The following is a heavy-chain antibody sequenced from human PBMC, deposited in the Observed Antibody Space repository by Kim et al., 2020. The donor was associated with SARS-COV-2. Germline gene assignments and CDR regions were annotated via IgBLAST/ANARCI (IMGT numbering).Heavy chain of an antibody. D-gene: IGHD2-2*01. Sequence: GGSLRLSCAASRFTFSRFWMSWVRQAPGKGLEWVANIKQDGSEKYYMDSVKGRFTISRDNAKNSLYLQMNSLRAEDTAVYYCARDEEYCSSISCSHYGMDVWGQGTTVTVSS. V-gene: IGHV3-7*01. CDR2: IKQDGSEK. CDR1: RFTFSRFW. J-gene: IGHJ6*02. CDR3: ARDEEYCSSISCSHYGMDV.